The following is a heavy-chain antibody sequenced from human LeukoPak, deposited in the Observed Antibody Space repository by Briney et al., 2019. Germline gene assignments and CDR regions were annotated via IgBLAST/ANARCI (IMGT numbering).Heavy chain of an antibody. CDR2: ISDSGGNT. D-gene: IGHD6-19*01. V-gene: IGHV3-23*01. Sequence: PGGSLRLSCAASGFTFSSYAMSWVRQAPGQGLEWVSVISDSGGNTYYADSVKGRFTISRDNSKNTLYLQMNSLRAEDTAVYYCAKQDIRSSAWYDWGQGTLVTVSS. CDR1: GFTFSSYA. J-gene: IGHJ4*02. CDR3: AKQDIRSSAWYD.